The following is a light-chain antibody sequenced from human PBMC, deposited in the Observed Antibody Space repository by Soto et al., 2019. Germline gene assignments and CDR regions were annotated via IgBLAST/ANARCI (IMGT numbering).Light chain of an antibody. J-gene: IGKJ3*01. CDR2: GAS. Sequence: EIVLTQSPGTLSLSPGERATLSCRASQSVRSSYLAWYQQKPGQAPRLLIYGASSRATGIPDRFSGSGSGTDFTLTISILEPEDFAIYYCQQCDSSPFTFGPGTKVDI. V-gene: IGKV3-20*01. CDR3: QQCDSSPFT. CDR1: QSVRSSY.